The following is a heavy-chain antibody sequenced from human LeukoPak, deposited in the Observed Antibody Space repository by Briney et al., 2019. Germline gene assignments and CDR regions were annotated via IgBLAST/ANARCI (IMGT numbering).Heavy chain of an antibody. D-gene: IGHD5-24*01. CDR2: IGASGEST. V-gene: IGHV3-23*01. J-gene: IGHJ3*01. Sequence: GGSLRLSCAASGFTFSVAAMTWVRQAPGKGLEWVSLIGASGESTYYADSVKGRFTISRDNSKNTLSLQMHSLRVEDTAMYFSAKDIQLSTWGLGTMVTVSS. CDR3: AKDIQLST. CDR1: GFTFSVAA.